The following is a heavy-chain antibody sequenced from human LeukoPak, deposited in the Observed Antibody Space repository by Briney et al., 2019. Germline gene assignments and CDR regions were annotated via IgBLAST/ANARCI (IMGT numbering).Heavy chain of an antibody. CDR2: INHSGST. Sequence: PSETLSLTCAVYGGSFSGYYWSWIRQPPGKGLEWIGEINHSGSTNYNPSLKSRVTISVDTSKNQFSLKLSSVTAADTAVYYCARGLRYFDWLLLSPHPLFDYWGQGTLVTVSS. J-gene: IGHJ4*02. CDR3: ARGLRYFDWLLLSPHPLFDY. D-gene: IGHD3-9*01. CDR1: GGSFSGYY. V-gene: IGHV4-34*01.